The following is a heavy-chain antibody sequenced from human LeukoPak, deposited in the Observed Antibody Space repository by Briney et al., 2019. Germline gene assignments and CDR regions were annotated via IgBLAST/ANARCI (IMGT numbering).Heavy chain of an antibody. V-gene: IGHV3-7*01. CDR3: ARDEY. CDR1: GLTFSSCW. J-gene: IGHJ4*02. Sequence: GGSLRLSCAASGLTFSSCWMSWVRQAPGKGLEWVANINEDGSEKNYVDSVKGRFTISRDNAQNSLYLQMDSLRAEDTAVYYCARDEYWGQGTLVTVSS. CDR2: INEDGSEK.